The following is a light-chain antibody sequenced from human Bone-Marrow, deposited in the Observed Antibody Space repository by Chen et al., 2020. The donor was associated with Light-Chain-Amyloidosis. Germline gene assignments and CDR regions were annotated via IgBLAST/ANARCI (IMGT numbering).Light chain of an antibody. CDR3: QQYHSMPRT. J-gene: IGKJ1*01. V-gene: IGKV4-1*01. CDR2: SAS. Sequence: DITMPQSPGSLTVSLGERVTIKCKSSQSVLFSDYNKIQVSWFQKNPGQAPRLLIHSASTRESGVPDRFSGSRSGTDFTLTISSLQAEDVAVYCCQQYHSMPRTFGPGTKVELK. CDR1: QSVLFSDYNKIQ.